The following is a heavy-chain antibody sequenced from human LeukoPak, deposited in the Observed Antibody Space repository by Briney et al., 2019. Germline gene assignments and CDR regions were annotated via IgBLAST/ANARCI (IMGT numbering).Heavy chain of an antibody. CDR2: IYYSGST. CDR1: GGSISSSSYY. Sequence: SQTLSLTCTVSGGSISSSSYYWGWIRQPPGKGLEWIGSIYYSGSTYYNPSLKSRATISVDTSKNQFSLKLSSVTAADTAVYYCARQREMATRDVFDIWGQGTMVTVSS. CDR3: ARQREMATRDVFDI. J-gene: IGHJ3*02. D-gene: IGHD5-24*01. V-gene: IGHV4-39*01.